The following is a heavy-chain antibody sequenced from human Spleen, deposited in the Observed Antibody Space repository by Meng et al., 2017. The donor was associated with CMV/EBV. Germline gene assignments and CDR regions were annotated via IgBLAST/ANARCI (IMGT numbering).Heavy chain of an antibody. J-gene: IGHJ4*02. CDR3: ARGVAETLGWEMGY. CDR1: GFTFSSYA. Sequence: VSLVELGGGVVQPGGCLGLSCAASGFTFSSYAMHWGRQAPGKGLEWVSRIDIDGRDITYADSVRGRFSISRDDAKNTLYLQMNSLRIEDTAVYYCARGVAETLGWEMGYWGQGTLVTVSS. V-gene: IGHV3-74*03. CDR2: IDIDGRDI. D-gene: IGHD1-26*01.